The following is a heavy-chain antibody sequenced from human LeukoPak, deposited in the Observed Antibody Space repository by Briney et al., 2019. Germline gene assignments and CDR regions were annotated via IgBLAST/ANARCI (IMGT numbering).Heavy chain of an antibody. Sequence: SETLSLTCTVSGGSISSGGYYWSWIRQHPGKRLEWIGYIYYSGSTYYNPSLKSRVTISVDTSKNQFSLKLSSVTAADTAVYYCARDGGNGPFDYWGQGTLVTVSS. V-gene: IGHV4-31*03. J-gene: IGHJ4*02. CDR2: IYYSGST. CDR3: ARDGGNGPFDY. CDR1: GGSISSGGYY. D-gene: IGHD4-23*01.